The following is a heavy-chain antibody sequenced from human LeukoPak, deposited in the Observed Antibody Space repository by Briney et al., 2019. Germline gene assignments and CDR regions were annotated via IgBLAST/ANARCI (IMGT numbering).Heavy chain of an antibody. CDR2: IYYSGST. J-gene: IGHJ3*02. D-gene: IGHD2-2*01. CDR3: ARLGHVVVPAAIPDAFDI. V-gene: IGHV4-59*08. Sequence: SETLSLTCTVSGGSISSYYWSWIRQPPGKGLEWIGYIYYSGSTNYNPSLKSRVTISVDTSKNQFSLKLSSVTAADTAVYYCARLGHVVVPAAIPDAFDIWGQGTMVTVSS. CDR1: GGSISSYY.